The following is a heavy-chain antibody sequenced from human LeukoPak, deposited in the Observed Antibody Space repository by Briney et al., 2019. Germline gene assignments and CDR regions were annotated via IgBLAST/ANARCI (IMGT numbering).Heavy chain of an antibody. V-gene: IGHV1-46*01. CDR2: INPSGGST. CDR3: ARIYGDHYLYYYYYMDV. Sequence: ASVKVSCNASGYTFTNYYIHWVRQAPGQGLECMGIINPSGGSTSYAQKFQGRVTMTRDMSTSTAYMELRSLRSDDTAVYYCARIYGDHYLYYYYYMDVWGKGTTVTVSS. D-gene: IGHD4-17*01. CDR1: GYTFTNYY. J-gene: IGHJ6*03.